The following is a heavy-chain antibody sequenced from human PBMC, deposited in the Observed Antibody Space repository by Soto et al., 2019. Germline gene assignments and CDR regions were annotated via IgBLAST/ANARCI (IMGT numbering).Heavy chain of an antibody. Sequence: QITLKESGPTLVKPTQTLTLTCTFSGFSLSTSGVGVGWIRQPPGKALEWLALIYWDDDKRYSPSLKSRLTITKDTSENQVVLTMTNMDPLDTATYYCAHSGDTYLGELSFSLYYFDYWGQGTLVTVSS. D-gene: IGHD3-16*02. V-gene: IGHV2-5*02. CDR2: IYWDDDK. J-gene: IGHJ4*02. CDR1: GFSLSTSGVG. CDR3: AHSGDTYLGELSFSLYYFDY.